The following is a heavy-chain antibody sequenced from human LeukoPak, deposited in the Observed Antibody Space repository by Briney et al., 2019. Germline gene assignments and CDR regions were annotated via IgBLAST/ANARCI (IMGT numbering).Heavy chain of an antibody. J-gene: IGHJ4*02. V-gene: IGHV5-10-1*01. CDR2: IDPRDSYT. D-gene: IGHD3/OR15-3a*01. CDR3: ATHRVGRLPYSFDY. Sequence: GESLKISCKGSGCSFISFWISWVRPMPGKGLEWMGRIDPRDSYTNYSPSLLGHVTISADRSITTAYLQWSSLKASDTAIYYCATHRVGRLPYSFDYWGQGTLVTVSS. CDR1: GCSFISFW.